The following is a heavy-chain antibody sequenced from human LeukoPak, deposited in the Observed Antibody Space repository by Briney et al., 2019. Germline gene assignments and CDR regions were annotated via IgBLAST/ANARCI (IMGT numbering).Heavy chain of an antibody. CDR3: ARAGSGWYNSNWFDP. CDR2: INHSGST. J-gene: IGHJ5*02. V-gene: IGHV4-34*01. CDR1: GGSFSGYY. Sequence: PSETLSLTCAVYGGSFSGYYWSWIRQPPGKGLEWIGEINHSGSTNYNPSLKSRVTISVDTSKNQFSLKLSSVTAADTAVYYCARAGSGWYNSNWFDPWGQGTLVTVSS. D-gene: IGHD6-19*01.